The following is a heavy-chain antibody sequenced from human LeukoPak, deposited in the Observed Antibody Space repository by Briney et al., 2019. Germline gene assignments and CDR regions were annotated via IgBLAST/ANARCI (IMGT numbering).Heavy chain of an antibody. D-gene: IGHD2-21*02. CDR3: SRLAGCGGDCYSEGDY. J-gene: IGHJ4*02. CDR1: GYTFTDYY. CDR2: ISTNSGDT. Sequence: ASVTVSCTASGYTFTDYYIHWVRQAPGQGLEWMGWISTNSGDTNYAQRFQGKITMTRDTSTTTTYMELSSLTSDDTALYYCSRLAGCGGDCYSEGDYWGQGTLVIVSS. V-gene: IGHV1-2*02.